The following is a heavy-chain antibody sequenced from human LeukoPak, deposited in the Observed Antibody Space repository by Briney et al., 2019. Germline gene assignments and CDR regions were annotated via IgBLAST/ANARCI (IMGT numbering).Heavy chain of an antibody. CDR2: MNPNSGNT. J-gene: IGHJ4*02. V-gene: IGHV1-8*01. Sequence: ASVKVSCKASGYTFTSYDINRVRQAAGQGLEWRGWMNPNSGNTGYAQKFQGRVTMTRNTSISTAYMELSSLRSEDTAVYYCARGHNYYDSSGYYYNYFDYWGQGTLVTVSS. CDR3: ARGHNYYDSSGYYYNYFDY. D-gene: IGHD3-22*01. CDR1: GYTFTSYD.